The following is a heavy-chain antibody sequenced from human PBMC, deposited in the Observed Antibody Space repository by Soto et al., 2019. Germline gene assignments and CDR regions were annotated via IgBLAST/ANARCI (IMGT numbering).Heavy chain of an antibody. J-gene: IGHJ6*02. CDR3: SKGIAAAGRYYGIDV. CDR2: IKSNTDGGTG. V-gene: IGHV3-15*01. D-gene: IGHD6-13*01. CDR1: GFTFSNAW. Sequence: EVQLVESGGGLVKPGGSLRLSCAASGFTFSNAWMSWVHQAPGKGLEWVGRIKSNTDGGTGEHAAPVKGRFTISRDDSXSTLYLQMNSLKIEDTAVYYCSKGIAAAGRYYGIDVWGQGTTVTVSS.